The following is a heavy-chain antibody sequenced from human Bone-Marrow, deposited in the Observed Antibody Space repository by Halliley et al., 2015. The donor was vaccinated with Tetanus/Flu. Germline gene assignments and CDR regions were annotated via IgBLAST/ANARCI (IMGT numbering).Heavy chain of an antibody. D-gene: IGHD6-19*01. Sequence: LVQSSETLTLTCAVYGGSFGDSGYYWNWCRQPPGKGLEWIGEIIPYGNINYNQSLQSRVTIPVDTSKNQFSLKLSSVSAADTAVYYCARGHRVSNGWGTYYNYGMDAWGQGTAVSVSS. CDR1: GGSFGDSGYY. CDR2: IIPYGNI. V-gene: IGHV4-34*01. CDR3: ARGHRVSNGWGTYYNYGMDA. J-gene: IGHJ6*02.